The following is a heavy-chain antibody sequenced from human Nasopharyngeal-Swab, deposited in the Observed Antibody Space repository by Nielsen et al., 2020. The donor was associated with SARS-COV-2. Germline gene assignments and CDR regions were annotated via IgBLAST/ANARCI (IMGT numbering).Heavy chain of an antibody. CDR2: INPSGGST. CDR1: GYTFTSYY. Sequence: ASVKVSCKASGYTFTSYYMHWVRQAPGQGLEWMGIINPSGGSTSYAQKFQGRVTMTRDTSTSTVYMELSSLRSEDTAVYYCARGYERDYVWGSYRLYYYMDVWGKGTTVTVSS. D-gene: IGHD3-16*02. V-gene: IGHV1-46*01. J-gene: IGHJ6*03. CDR3: ARGYERDYVWGSYRLYYYMDV.